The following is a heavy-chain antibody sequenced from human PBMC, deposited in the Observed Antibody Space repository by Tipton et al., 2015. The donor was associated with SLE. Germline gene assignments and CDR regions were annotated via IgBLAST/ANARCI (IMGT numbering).Heavy chain of an antibody. D-gene: IGHD2-8*01. J-gene: IGHJ5*02. CDR2: ITNSGNT. V-gene: IGHV4-39*01. CDR1: GVSISGSSYY. Sequence: TLSLTCTVSGVSISGSSYYWDWIRQPPGKGPEWIGRITNSGNTYYTPSFQSRVTMSVDTSKNHFSLKLSSVTAADTAVYYCARHDTNYGRNWFDPWGRGTLVTVSS. CDR3: ARHDTNYGRNWFDP.